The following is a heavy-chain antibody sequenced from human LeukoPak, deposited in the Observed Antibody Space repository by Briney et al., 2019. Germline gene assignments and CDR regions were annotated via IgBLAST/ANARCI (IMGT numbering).Heavy chain of an antibody. CDR1: GASISTYY. V-gene: IGHV4-59*01. D-gene: IGHD1-26*01. J-gene: IGHJ4*02. Sequence: SETLSLTCTVSGASISTYYWSWIRHSPGKGLERIGSIHFSGSTNYNPSLNSRVTISLDTPKNQFSLKLTSVTAADTAIYYCARGQRSYFRAVDDWGLGTLVTVSS. CDR3: ARGQRSYFRAVDD. CDR2: IHFSGST.